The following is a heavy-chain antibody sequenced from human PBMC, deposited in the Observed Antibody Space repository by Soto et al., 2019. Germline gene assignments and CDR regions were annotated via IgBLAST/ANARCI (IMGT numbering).Heavy chain of an antibody. Sequence: QPGGSLRLSCAASGFTFSSYWMSWVRQAPGKGLEWVANIKQDGSEKYYVDSVKGRFTISRDNAKNSLYLQMNSLRAEDTAVYYCARLERFLEWSPHTGYYYYMDVWGKGTTVTVSS. CDR2: IKQDGSEK. CDR1: GFTFSSYW. V-gene: IGHV3-7*01. J-gene: IGHJ6*03. CDR3: ARLERFLEWSPHTGYYYYMDV. D-gene: IGHD3-3*01.